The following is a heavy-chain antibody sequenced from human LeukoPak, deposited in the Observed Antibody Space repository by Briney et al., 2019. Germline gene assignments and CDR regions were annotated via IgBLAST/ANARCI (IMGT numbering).Heavy chain of an antibody. J-gene: IGHJ4*02. CDR3: AKGPDSSGLYSLDY. Sequence: GGSLRLSCAASGFTFSSYWMSWVRQAPGKGLEWVANIKQDGSEKNYVDSVKGRFTISRDNAQNSLYLQMNSLRAEDTAVYYCAKGPDSSGLYSLDYWGQGTLVTVSS. V-gene: IGHV3-7*04. CDR2: IKQDGSEK. CDR1: GFTFSSYW. D-gene: IGHD3-22*01.